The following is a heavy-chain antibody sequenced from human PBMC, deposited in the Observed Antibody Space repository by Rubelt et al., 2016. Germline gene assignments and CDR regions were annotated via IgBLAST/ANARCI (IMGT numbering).Heavy chain of an antibody. CDR1: GFTFSSYG. Sequence: QVQLVESGGGVVQPGGSLRLSCAASGFTFSSYGTHWVRQAPGKGLEWVAFIRSDGTSYYYADSVKGRFTIAGDKSKNTLYLQMNSLRAEDTAVYYCAKPARLDYGINAEYFQHWGQGTLVTVSS. CDR2: IRSDGTSY. D-gene: IGHD4-17*01. V-gene: IGHV3-30*02. J-gene: IGHJ1*01. CDR3: AKPARLDYGINAEYFQH.